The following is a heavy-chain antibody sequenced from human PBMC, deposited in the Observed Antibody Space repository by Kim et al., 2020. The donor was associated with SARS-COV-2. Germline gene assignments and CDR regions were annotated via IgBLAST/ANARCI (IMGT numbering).Heavy chain of an antibody. V-gene: IGHV1-3*01. J-gene: IGHJ4*02. D-gene: IGHD1-26*01. CDR2: INAGNGNT. Sequence: ASVKVSCKASGYTFTSYAMHWVRQAPGQRLEWMGWINAGNGNTKYSQKFQGRVTITRDTSASTAYMELSSLRSEDTAVYYCARTSIVGATFDYWGQGTLVTVSS. CDR1: GYTFTSYA. CDR3: ARTSIVGATFDY.